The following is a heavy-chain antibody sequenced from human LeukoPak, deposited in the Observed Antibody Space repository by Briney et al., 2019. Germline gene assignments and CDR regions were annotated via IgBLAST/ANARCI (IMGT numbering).Heavy chain of an antibody. CDR3: ARDLGEMATMPFDY. CDR1: GFTFSSYG. V-gene: IGHV3-33*01. CDR2: IWYDGSNK. J-gene: IGHJ4*02. Sequence: GGSLRLSCAASGFTFSSYGVHWVRQAPGKGLEWVAVIWYDGSNKYYADSVKGRFTISRDNSKNTLYLQMNSLRAEDTAVYYCARDLGEMATMPFDYWGQGTLVTVSS. D-gene: IGHD5-24*01.